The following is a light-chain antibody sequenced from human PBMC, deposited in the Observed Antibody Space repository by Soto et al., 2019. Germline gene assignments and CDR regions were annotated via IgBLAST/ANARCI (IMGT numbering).Light chain of an antibody. V-gene: IGKV1-33*01. J-gene: IGKJ5*01. CDR3: QQYENLPV. Sequence: DIQMTQSPSTVSSSAGDSISISLRASQSISAWLAWYQQKPGKAPKLLIYDASILETGVPSRFSGSGSGTEFTFTISSLQPEDIATYYCQQYENLPVFGQGTRLEIK. CDR1: QSISAW. CDR2: DAS.